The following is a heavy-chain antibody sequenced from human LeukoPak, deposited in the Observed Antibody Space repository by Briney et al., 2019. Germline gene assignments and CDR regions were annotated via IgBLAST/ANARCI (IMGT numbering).Heavy chain of an antibody. CDR1: GFTVSSNY. CDR2: IYSGGST. J-gene: IGHJ3*02. D-gene: IGHD3-9*01. V-gene: IGHV3-53*01. CDR3: ASVFYGILTGYYPRENDAFDI. Sequence: GGSLRLSCAASGFTVSSNYMSWVRQAPGKGLEWVSVIYSGGSTYYADSVKGRFTISRDNSKNTLYLQMNSLRAEDTAVYYCASVFYGILTGYYPRENDAFDIWGQGTMVTVSS.